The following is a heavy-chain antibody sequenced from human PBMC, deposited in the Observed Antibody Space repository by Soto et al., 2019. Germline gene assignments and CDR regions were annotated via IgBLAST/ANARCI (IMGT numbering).Heavy chain of an antibody. D-gene: IGHD1-20*01. CDR2: IHVTGNT. CDR1: GGSMNNYL. CDR3: ARGPFFARYQTFDA. V-gene: IGHV4-59*01. J-gene: IGHJ4*02. Sequence: SETLSLTCTVSGGSMNNYLWSWIRQTPGDGLEWIGYIHVTGNTYHNPSLKSPVTISIDASKTQFFLTLTSVTAADMAVYYCARGPFFARYQTFDAWGRGILVTVSS.